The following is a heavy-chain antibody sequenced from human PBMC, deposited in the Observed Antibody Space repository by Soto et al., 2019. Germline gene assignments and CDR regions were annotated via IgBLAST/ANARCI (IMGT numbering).Heavy chain of an antibody. CDR2: INAGNGNT. J-gene: IGHJ4*02. CDR3: ARDVRFLEWLY. Sequence: QVQLVQSGAEVKKPGASVKVSCKASGYTFTSYAMHWVRQAPGQRLEWMGWINAGNGNTKYSRKFQGRVTITRDTSASTAYMELSSLRSEDTAVYYCARDVRFLEWLYWGQGTLVTVSS. V-gene: IGHV1-3*01. CDR1: GYTFTSYA. D-gene: IGHD3-3*01.